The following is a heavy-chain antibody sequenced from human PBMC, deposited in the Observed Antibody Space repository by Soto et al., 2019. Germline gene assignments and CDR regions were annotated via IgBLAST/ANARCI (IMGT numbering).Heavy chain of an antibody. CDR3: ARSYASGWRDAYDI. D-gene: IGHD6-19*01. J-gene: IGHJ3*02. CDR1: GYSFTNYW. V-gene: IGHV5-51*01. CDR2: IYPGDSDT. Sequence: GECLKISCEGSGYSFTNYWIAWVRQMPGKGLEWMGIIYPGDSDTRYSPSFPGQVTISADRSLSTAYLQWSSLKASDTAIYYCARSYASGWRDAYDIWGQGTMVTVSS.